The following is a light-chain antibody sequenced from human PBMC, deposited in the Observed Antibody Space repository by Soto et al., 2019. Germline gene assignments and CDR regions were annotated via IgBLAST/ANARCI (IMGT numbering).Light chain of an antibody. Sequence: EVVLPQSPVTLSLSPGESATLSCRASQSVGTFLAWYQQKPGQAPRLIIYDTSNRATGIPARFSGTGSGTDFSLTNSSVEPEYFAVYFCQHRTNWRRTFGQGTKVDSK. CDR3: QHRTNWRRT. V-gene: IGKV3-11*01. CDR2: DTS. J-gene: IGKJ2*01. CDR1: QSVGTF.